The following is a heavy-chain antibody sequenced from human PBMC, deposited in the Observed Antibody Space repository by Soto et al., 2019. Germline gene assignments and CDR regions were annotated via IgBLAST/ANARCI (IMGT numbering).Heavy chain of an antibody. CDR3: ARDTHYDFWSGYRDGYYYYYGMDV. V-gene: IGHV1-18*01. CDR1: GYTFTSYG. Sequence: ASVKVSGKASGYTFTSYGISCVRQAPGQGLEWMGWISAYNGNTNYAQKLQGRVTMTTDTSTSTAYMELRSLRSDDTAVYYCARDTHYDFWSGYRDGYYYYYGMDVWGQGTTVTVSS. CDR2: ISAYNGNT. J-gene: IGHJ6*02. D-gene: IGHD3-3*01.